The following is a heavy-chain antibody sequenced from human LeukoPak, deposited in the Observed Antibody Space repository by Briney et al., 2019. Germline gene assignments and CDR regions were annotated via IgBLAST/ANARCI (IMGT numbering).Heavy chain of an antibody. Sequence: SVKVSCKASRGTFSSYAISWVRQAPGQGLEWMEGIIPIFGTANYAQKFQGRVTITTDESTSTAYMELSSLRSEDTAVYYCAREGAAAFDYWGQGTLVTVSS. J-gene: IGHJ4*02. CDR1: RGTFSSYA. V-gene: IGHV1-69*05. D-gene: IGHD6-13*01. CDR3: AREGAAAFDY. CDR2: IIPIFGTA.